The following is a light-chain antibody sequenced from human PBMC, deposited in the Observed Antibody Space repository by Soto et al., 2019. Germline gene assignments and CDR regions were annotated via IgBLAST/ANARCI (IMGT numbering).Light chain of an antibody. Sequence: QSVLTQSPSASASLGASVKLTCTLSSGHSSYAIAWHQQQPEKGPRYLMKLNSDGSHSKGAGIPDRFSGSSSGAERYLTISRLQSEDEADYYCQTWGTGIHVVFGGGTKVTVL. CDR3: QTWGTGIHVV. V-gene: IGLV4-69*01. CDR1: SGHSSYA. J-gene: IGLJ2*01. CDR2: LNSDGSH.